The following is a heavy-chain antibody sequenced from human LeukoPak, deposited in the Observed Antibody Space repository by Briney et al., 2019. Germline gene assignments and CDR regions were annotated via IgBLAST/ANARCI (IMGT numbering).Heavy chain of an antibody. V-gene: IGHV1-2*02. J-gene: IGHJ4*02. Sequence: ASVKVSCKASGYTFTGYYMHWVRQAPGQGLEWMGWINPNSGGTNYAQKFQGRVTMTRDTSISTAYMELSKLRSDDTAVYYCARGGIVVVPADFDYWGQGTLVTVSS. CDR3: ARGGIVVVPADFDY. CDR2: INPNSGGT. CDR1: GYTFTGYY. D-gene: IGHD2-2*01.